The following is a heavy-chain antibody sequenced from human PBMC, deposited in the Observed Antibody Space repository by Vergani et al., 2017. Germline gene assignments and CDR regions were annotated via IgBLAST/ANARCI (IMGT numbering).Heavy chain of an antibody. V-gene: IGHV4-4*02. CDR3: AIQPSHSTGSSGYKL. Sequence: QVQLQESGPGLVKPSGTLSLTCAVSGCSISSSNWWSWVRQPPGKGLEWIGEIYHSGSTNYHPSLKSRVTISVDKSKNQFSLKLSSVTAADTAVYYCAIQPSHSTGSSGYKLWGQGTLVTVSS. CDR2: IYHSGST. J-gene: IGHJ4*02. D-gene: IGHD3-22*01. CDR1: GCSISSSNW.